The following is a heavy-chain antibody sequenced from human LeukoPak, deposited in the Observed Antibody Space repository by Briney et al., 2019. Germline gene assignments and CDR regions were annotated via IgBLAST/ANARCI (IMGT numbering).Heavy chain of an antibody. CDR2: ISTYYGKT. V-gene: IGHV1-18*01. CDR3: ARVSGTWGYFYMDV. D-gene: IGHD1-1*01. Sequence: ASVKASCKPFGYAFTSHGFTWVRQAPGQGLEWMGWISTYYGKTDYAQNFQGRVTMTIDASTSTAYMEVRSLRSDDTAVYYCARVSGTWGYFYMDVWARGSAVSVSS. CDR1: GYAFTSHG. J-gene: IGHJ6*03.